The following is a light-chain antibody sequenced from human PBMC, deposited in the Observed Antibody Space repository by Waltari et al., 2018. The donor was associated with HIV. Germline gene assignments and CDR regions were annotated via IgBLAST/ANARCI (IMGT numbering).Light chain of an antibody. Sequence: EIVMTQSPATLSVSPGQRVTLSCRASQSVSNNLAWYQQKPGQSPRLLIHGTSTRATGLTARFSGGGSGTEFTLTISSLQSEDFAVYYCQRHGFSFRTFGQGTKVEIK. J-gene: IGKJ1*01. CDR2: GTS. CDR3: QRHGFSFRT. CDR1: QSVSNN. V-gene: IGKV3-15*01.